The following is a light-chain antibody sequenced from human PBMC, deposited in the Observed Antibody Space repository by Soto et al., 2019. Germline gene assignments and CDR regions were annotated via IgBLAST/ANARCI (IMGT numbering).Light chain of an antibody. CDR3: QQRYNFWT. J-gene: IGKJ1*01. CDR2: DSS. Sequence: EIVLTQSPATLSLSPGERATLSCRASQSISSYLAWYQQKPGQAPRLLISDSSNRATGVPARFSGSGSGTDFTLTISSLEPEDFAVYYCQQRYNFWTFGQGTKV. CDR1: QSISSY. V-gene: IGKV3-11*01.